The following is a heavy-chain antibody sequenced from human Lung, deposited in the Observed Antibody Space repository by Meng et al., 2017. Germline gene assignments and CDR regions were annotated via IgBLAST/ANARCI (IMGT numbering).Heavy chain of an antibody. CDR3: ARGPTTMAHDFDY. D-gene: IGHD4-11*01. V-gene: IGHV4-34*01. CDR2: INHSGST. J-gene: IGHJ4*02. CDR1: GGSFSDYY. Sequence: QVQLQQWGAGLLKPSENLSLTCVVSGGSFSDYYWSWIRQPPGKGLEWIGEINHSGSTNYNPSLESRATISVDTSQNNISLKLSSVTAADSAVYYCARGPTTMAHDFDYWGQGTLVTVSS.